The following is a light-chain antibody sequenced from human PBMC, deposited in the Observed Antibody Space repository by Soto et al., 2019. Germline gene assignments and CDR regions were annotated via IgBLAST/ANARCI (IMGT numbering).Light chain of an antibody. CDR2: GAS. Sequence: EIVLTQYPGTMSLSPGERATLSCRASQSVSSSYLVWYQQKPGQAPRLLIYGASSRAAGIPDRFSGCGSGTDFTLTISRLEPEDFAVYYCQHYGSSPLTFGGGTKVEIK. CDR1: QSVSSSY. J-gene: IGKJ4*01. CDR3: QHYGSSPLT. V-gene: IGKV3-20*01.